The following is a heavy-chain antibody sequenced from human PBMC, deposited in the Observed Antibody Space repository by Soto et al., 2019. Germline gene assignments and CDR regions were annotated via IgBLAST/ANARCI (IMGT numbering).Heavy chain of an antibody. CDR3: ARGAIAAAGTEWFDP. CDR2: IWYDGSNK. J-gene: IGHJ5*02. Sequence: VQLVESGGGLVKPGESIRLSCAASGFTFSSYGMHWVRQAPGKGLEWVAVIWYDGSNKYYADSVKGRFTISRDNSKNTLYLQMNSLRAEDTAVYYCARGAIAAAGTEWFDPWGQGTLVTVSS. D-gene: IGHD6-13*01. V-gene: IGHV3-33*08. CDR1: GFTFSSYG.